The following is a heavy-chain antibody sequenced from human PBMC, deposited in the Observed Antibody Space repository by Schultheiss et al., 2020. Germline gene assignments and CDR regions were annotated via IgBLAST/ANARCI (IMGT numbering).Heavy chain of an antibody. CDR2: IYTSGST. CDR3: ARVEVPGYYYGMDV. CDR1: GGSISSGGYY. D-gene: IGHD1-14*01. V-gene: IGHV4-61*02. J-gene: IGHJ6*02. Sequence: SQTLSLTCTVSGGSISSGGYYWSWIRQHPGKGLEWIGRIYTSGSTNYNPSLKSRVTMSVDTSKNQFSLKLSSVTAADTAVYYCARVEVPGYYYGMDVWGQGTTVTVAS.